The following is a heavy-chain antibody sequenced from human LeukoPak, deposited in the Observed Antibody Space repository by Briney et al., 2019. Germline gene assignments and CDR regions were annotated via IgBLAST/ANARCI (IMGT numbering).Heavy chain of an antibody. V-gene: IGHV3-53*01. D-gene: IGHD4-17*01. Sequence: GGSLRLSCAASGFTVSSNYMNWVRQAPGKGLEWVSVIYSGGSTYYAGSVKGRFTISRDNSKNTLYLQMNSLRAEDTAVYYCAREAVTRNYFDYWGQGTLVTVSS. CDR1: GFTVSSNY. J-gene: IGHJ4*02. CDR3: AREAVTRNYFDY. CDR2: IYSGGST.